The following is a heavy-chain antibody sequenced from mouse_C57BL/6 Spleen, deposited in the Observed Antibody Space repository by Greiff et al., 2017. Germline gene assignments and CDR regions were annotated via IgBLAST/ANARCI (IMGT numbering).Heavy chain of an antibody. CDR3: ARDDGYYGY. CDR2: IDPSDSET. V-gene: IGHV1-52*01. CDR1: GYTFTSYW. J-gene: IGHJ2*01. Sequence: QVQLQQPGAELVRPGSSVKLSCKASGYTFTSYWMHWVKQRPIQGLEWIGNIDPSDSETHYNQKFKDKATLTVDKSSSTAYMQLSRLTSDDSAFYYCARDDGYYGYWGQGTTLTVSS. D-gene: IGHD2-3*01.